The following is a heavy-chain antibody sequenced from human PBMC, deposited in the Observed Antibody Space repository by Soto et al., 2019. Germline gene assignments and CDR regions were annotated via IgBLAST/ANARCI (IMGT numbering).Heavy chain of an antibody. CDR1: GFTFSRFS. CDR2: ISYDGSNT. CDR3: ARDHGMFLSYYYYGMDV. Sequence: PGGSLRLSCAASGFTFSRFSMHWVRQAPGKGLAWVAVISYDGSNTHYAESVKGRFNISRDDSKNTVYLQMNNLRGEDSAVYYCARDHGMFLSYYYYGMDVWGQGTKVTVSS. D-gene: IGHD3-10*02. V-gene: IGHV3-30-3*01. J-gene: IGHJ6*02.